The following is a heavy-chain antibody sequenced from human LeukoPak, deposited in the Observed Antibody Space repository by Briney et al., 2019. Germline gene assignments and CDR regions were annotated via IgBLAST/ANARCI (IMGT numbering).Heavy chain of an antibody. CDR1: GFSFSTSP. J-gene: IGHJ6*02. Sequence: GGSLRLSCAASGFSFSTSPMSWVRQPPGKGLEWVSAMNNGPGATFYRDSVGGRFTISRDDSKSTLYLQMNSLRAEDTGTYYCAKTHYDLLDVWGQGTTVTVSS. CDR2: MNNGPGAT. CDR3: AKTHYDLLDV. V-gene: IGHV3-23*01. D-gene: IGHD5-12*01.